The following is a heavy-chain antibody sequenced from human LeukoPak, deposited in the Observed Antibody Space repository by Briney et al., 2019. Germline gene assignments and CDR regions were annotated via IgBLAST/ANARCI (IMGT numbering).Heavy chain of an antibody. CDR1: GYSISSGYY. D-gene: IGHD3-3*01. CDR2: IYHSVST. V-gene: IGHV4-38-2*02. CDR3: ARGANPGVADY. J-gene: IGHJ4*02. Sequence: SETLSLTCTVSGYSISSGYYGGWIRQPPRKRPEWIGSIYHSVSTYYNPFLKSRVTISVDTSKTQFSLKLSSVTAADTAVYYCARGANPGVADYWGQGTLVTVSS.